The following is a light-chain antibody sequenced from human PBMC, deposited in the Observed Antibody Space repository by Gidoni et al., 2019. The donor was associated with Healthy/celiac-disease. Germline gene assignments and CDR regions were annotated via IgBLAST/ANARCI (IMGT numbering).Light chain of an antibody. CDR1: QSISSR. J-gene: IGKJ2*01. Sequence: DIQMTQSPSTLSASVGDRVTITCRASQSISSRLAWYQQKPGKAPKLLIYKASSLESGVPSRFIGSGSGTEFTLTISSLQPDDLATYYCQQYNSYPYTFGQGTKLEIK. CDR3: QQYNSYPYT. CDR2: KAS. V-gene: IGKV1-5*03.